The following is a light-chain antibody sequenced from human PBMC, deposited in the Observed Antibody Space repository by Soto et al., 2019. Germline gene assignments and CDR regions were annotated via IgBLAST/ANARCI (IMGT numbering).Light chain of an antibody. CDR2: EVT. CDR1: SSDVATYNL. CDR3: CSRV. V-gene: IGLV2-23*02. J-gene: IGLJ3*02. Sequence: QSALTQPASVSGSPGQSITISCTGTSSDVATYNLVSWYQQRPGTAPQLIIYEVTKRPSGVSTRFSGSQSGNTASLTISGLQDDYEAYYYCCSRVFGGGTKLTVL.